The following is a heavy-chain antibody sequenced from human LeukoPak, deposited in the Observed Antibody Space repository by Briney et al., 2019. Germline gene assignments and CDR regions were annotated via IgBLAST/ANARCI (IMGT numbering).Heavy chain of an antibody. CDR3: ARAKADIVATLGGSDY. D-gene: IGHD5-12*01. V-gene: IGHV1-69*13. J-gene: IGHJ4*02. CDR2: IIPIFGTA. CDR1: GGTFSSYA. Sequence: ASVKVSCKASGGTFSSYAISWVRQAPGQGLEWMGGIIPIFGTANYAQKFQGRVTITADESTSTAYMELSSLRSEDTAVYYCARAKADIVATLGGSDYWGQGTLVTVSS.